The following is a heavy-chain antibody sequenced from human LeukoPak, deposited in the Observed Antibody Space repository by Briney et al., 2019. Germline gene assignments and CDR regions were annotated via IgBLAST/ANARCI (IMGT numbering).Heavy chain of an antibody. CDR2: ISYDGSNK. CDR3: ARDLTTGYGMDV. D-gene: IGHD4-17*01. J-gene: IGHJ6*02. Sequence: GGSLRLSCAASGFTFSSYGMHWVRQAPGKGLEWVAVISYDGSNKYYADSVKGRFTISRDNSKNTLYLQMNSLRAEDTAVYYCARDLTTGYGMDVWGQGTTVIVSS. V-gene: IGHV3-30*03. CDR1: GFTFSSYG.